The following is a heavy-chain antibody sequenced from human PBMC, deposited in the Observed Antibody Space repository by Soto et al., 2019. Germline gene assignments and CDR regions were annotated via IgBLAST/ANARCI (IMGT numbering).Heavy chain of an antibody. Sequence: TGGSLRLSCAASGFTFSSYWMHWVRQAPGKGLVWVSRINSDGSSTSYADSVKGRFTISRDNAKNTLYLQMNSLRAEDTAVYYCARADPILLWFGGPCVDVWGQGTTVTVSS. V-gene: IGHV3-74*01. D-gene: IGHD3-10*01. J-gene: IGHJ6*02. CDR1: GFTFSSYW. CDR3: ARADPILLWFGGPCVDV. CDR2: INSDGSST.